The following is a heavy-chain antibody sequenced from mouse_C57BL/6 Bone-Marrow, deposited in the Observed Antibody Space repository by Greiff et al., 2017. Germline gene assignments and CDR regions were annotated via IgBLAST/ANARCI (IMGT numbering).Heavy chain of an antibody. J-gene: IGHJ4*01. CDR2: IYPGSGST. V-gene: IGHV1-55*01. CDR1: GYTFTSYW. Sequence: QVQLQQPGAELVKPGASVKMSCKASGYTFTSYWITWVKQRPGQGLEWIGDIYPGSGSTNYNEKFKSKATLTVDTSSSTAYMQLSSLTSEDSAVYYCARPLDYHYAMDYWGQGTAVTVSS. D-gene: IGHD2-4*01. CDR3: ARPLDYHYAMDY.